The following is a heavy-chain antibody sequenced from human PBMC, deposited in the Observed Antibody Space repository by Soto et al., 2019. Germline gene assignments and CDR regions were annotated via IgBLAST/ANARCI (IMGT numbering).Heavy chain of an antibody. CDR3: ARSIPWCGVPHQDGMDV. V-gene: IGHV3-33*01. Sequence: QVQLVESGGGVVQPGRSLRLSCAASGFTFSSYGMHWVRQAPGKGLVWVAGIWDDGSSKYYADSVKGRFTISRDNSKNTLYLQINSLRAEDTAEYYCARSIPWCGVPHQDGMDVWGQGTTVAVAS. D-gene: IGHD2-8*01. J-gene: IGHJ6*02. CDR2: IWDDGSSK. CDR1: GFTFSSYG.